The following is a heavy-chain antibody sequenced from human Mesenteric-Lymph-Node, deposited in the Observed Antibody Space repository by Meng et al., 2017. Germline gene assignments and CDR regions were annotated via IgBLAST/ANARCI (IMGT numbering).Heavy chain of an antibody. J-gene: IGHJ3*02. D-gene: IGHD5-24*01. CDR3: AKLLTRRDGYNFGGDAFDI. V-gene: IGHV3-11*04. CDR2: ISSSGSTI. Sequence: GESLKISCAASGFTFSDFYMSWIRQAPGKGLEWVSYISSSGSTIYYADSVKGRFTISRDNAKNSLYLQMNSLRAEDTAVYYCAKLLTRRDGYNFGGDAFDIWGQGTMVTVSS. CDR1: GFTFSDFY.